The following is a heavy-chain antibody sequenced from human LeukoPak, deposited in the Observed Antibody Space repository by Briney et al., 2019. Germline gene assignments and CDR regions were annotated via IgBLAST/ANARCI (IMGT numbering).Heavy chain of an antibody. D-gene: IGHD2-15*01. J-gene: IGHJ4*02. Sequence: GGSLRLSCAASGFTFSSNAMSWVRQAPGKGLEWVSAISGSGGSTYYADSVKGRFTISRDNSKNTLYLQMNSLRAEDTAVYYCATSVVVVAYFDYWGQGTLVTVSS. V-gene: IGHV3-23*01. CDR1: GFTFSSNA. CDR2: ISGSGGST. CDR3: ATSVVVVAYFDY.